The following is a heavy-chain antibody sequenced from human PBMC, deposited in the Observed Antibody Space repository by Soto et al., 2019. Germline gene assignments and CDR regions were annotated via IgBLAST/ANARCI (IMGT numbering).Heavy chain of an antibody. D-gene: IGHD5-18*01. Sequence: LKISCKGSGYSFTSYWIGWVRQMPGKGLEWMGIIYPGDSDTRYSPSFQGQVTISADKSISTAYLQWSSLKASDTAMYYCARFGYSYGSGYYYYGMDVWGQGTTVTVSS. V-gene: IGHV5-51*01. CDR1: GYSFTSYW. J-gene: IGHJ6*02. CDR2: IYPGDSDT. CDR3: ARFGYSYGSGYYYYGMDV.